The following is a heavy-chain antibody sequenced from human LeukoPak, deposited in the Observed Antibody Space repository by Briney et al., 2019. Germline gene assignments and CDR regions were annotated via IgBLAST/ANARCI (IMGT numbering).Heavy chain of an antibody. CDR3: ARGGVSRPTLYDY. Sequence: PGGSLRLSCAASGFTFTDWYMSWIRQAPGKGLQWLSYISSSSSDTSYADSVRGRFTISRDNAKNTLYLQMNSLRAEDTAVYYCARGGVSRPTLYDYWGQGTLVTVSS. D-gene: IGHD2-15*01. CDR2: ISSSSSDT. CDR1: GFTFTDWY. J-gene: IGHJ4*02. V-gene: IGHV3-11*06.